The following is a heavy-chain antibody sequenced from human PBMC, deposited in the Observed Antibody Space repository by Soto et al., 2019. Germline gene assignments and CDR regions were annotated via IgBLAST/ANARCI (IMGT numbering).Heavy chain of an antibody. Sequence: GGSLRLSCAASGFTFSDYYMSWIRQAPGKGLEWVSYISSSGSFTNYADSVKGRFTISRDNAKNSLYLQMNSLRAEDTAVYYCARDHCSGGSCYRRYFDYWGQGTLVTVSS. J-gene: IGHJ4*02. CDR2: ISSSGSFT. CDR3: ARDHCSGGSCYRRYFDY. CDR1: GFTFSDYY. V-gene: IGHV3-11*05. D-gene: IGHD2-15*01.